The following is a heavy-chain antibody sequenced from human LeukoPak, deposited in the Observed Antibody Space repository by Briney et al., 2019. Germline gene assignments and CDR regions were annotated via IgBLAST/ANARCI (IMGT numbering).Heavy chain of an antibody. Sequence: ASVKVPCKPSGCTFSSYAISRGRQAPGHGLEGSGGFIPIFGTENYAQKFHGRVTITTDESTSTAYMELSSLRSEDTAVYYCARGSYDYVWGSYRCPDYWGQGTLVTVSS. D-gene: IGHD3-16*02. CDR2: FIPIFGTE. CDR3: ARGSYDYVWGSYRCPDY. V-gene: IGHV1-69*05. CDR1: GCTFSSYA. J-gene: IGHJ4*02.